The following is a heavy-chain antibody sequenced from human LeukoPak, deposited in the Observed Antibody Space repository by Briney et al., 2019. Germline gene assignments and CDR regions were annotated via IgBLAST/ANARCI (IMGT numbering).Heavy chain of an antibody. J-gene: IGHJ3*02. CDR1: GFTFSIYD. Sequence: GGSLRLSCAASGFTFSIYDMNWVRQAPGKGLEWVSSISGNSDYIYYTDSVKGRFTISRDNAKNSLYLQMNSLRAEDTAVYYCARENYYCSGGSCYSGSAFDIWGQGTMVTVSS. V-gene: IGHV3-21*01. CDR2: ISGNSDYI. CDR3: ARENYYCSGGSCYSGSAFDI. D-gene: IGHD2-15*01.